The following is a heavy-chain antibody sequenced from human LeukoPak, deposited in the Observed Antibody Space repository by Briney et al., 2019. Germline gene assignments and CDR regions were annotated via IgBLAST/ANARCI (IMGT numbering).Heavy chain of an antibody. CDR3: AKDQTAMVIHDAGMDV. Sequence: GGSLRLSCAAPGFTFSSYGMHWVRQAPGKGLEWVAVISYDGSNKYYADSVKGRFTISRDNSKNTLYLQMNSLRAEDTAVYYCAKDQTAMVIHDAGMDVWGQGTTVTVSS. CDR1: GFTFSSYG. CDR2: ISYDGSNK. V-gene: IGHV3-30*18. J-gene: IGHJ6*02. D-gene: IGHD5-18*01.